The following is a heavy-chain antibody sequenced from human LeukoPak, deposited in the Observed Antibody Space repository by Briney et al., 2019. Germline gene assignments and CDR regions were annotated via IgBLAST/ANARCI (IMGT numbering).Heavy chain of an antibody. CDR2: INHSGST. CDR3: ARDGTYYDSSGYYYNWFDP. V-gene: IGHV4-34*01. Sequence: SETLSLTCAVYGGSFSGYYWSWIRQPPGKGLEWIGEINHSGSTSYNPSLKSRVTISVDTSKNQFSLKLSSVTAADTAVYYCARDGTYYDSSGYYYNWFDPWGQGTLVTVSS. J-gene: IGHJ5*02. D-gene: IGHD3-22*01. CDR1: GGSFSGYY.